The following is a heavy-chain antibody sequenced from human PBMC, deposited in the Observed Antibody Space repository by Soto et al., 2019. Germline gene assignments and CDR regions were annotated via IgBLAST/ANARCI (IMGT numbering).Heavy chain of an antibody. CDR2: IKQDGSNK. CDR1: GFTFSRYW. J-gene: IGHJ6*02. CDR3: AKEAYYYYGMDV. Sequence: GGSLRLSCAASGFTFSRYWMNWVRQAPGKGLEWVANIKQDGSNKYYADSVKGRFTISRDNSKNTLYLQMNSLRAEDTAVYYCAKEAYYYYGMDVWGQGTTVTVSS. V-gene: IGHV3-7*01.